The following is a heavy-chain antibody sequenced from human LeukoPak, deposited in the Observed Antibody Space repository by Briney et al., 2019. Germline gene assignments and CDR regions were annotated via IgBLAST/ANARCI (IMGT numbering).Heavy chain of an antibody. Sequence: GGSLRLSCAASGLTFSSYAMSWVRQAPGKGLEWVSAISGSGGSTYYADSVKGGFTISRDNSKNTLYLQMNSLRAEDTAVYYCAKRGRGYCSSTSCYRPFDYWGQGTLDTVSS. V-gene: IGHV3-23*01. CDR2: ISGSGGST. J-gene: IGHJ4*02. CDR3: AKRGRGYCSSTSCYRPFDY. D-gene: IGHD2-2*02. CDR1: GLTFSSYA.